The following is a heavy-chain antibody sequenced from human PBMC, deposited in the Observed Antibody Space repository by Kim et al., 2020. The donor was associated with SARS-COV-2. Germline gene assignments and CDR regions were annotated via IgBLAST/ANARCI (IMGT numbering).Heavy chain of an antibody. Sequence: GGSLRLSCAASGFTFSSYGMHWVRQAPGKGLEWVAVISYDGSNKYYADSVKGXFTISRDNSKNTLYLQMNSLRAEDTXVYYCAKAATTVTTPYYYGMDV. CDR3: AKAATTVTTPYYYGMDV. V-gene: IGHV3-30*18. D-gene: IGHD4-4*01. CDR2: ISYDGSNK. J-gene: IGHJ6*01. CDR1: GFTFSSYG.